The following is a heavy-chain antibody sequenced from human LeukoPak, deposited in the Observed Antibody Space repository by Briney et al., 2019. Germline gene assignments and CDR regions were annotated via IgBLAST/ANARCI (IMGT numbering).Heavy chain of an antibody. CDR1: GGTFSSYA. Sequence: ASVKVSCKASGGTFSSYAISWVRQAPGQGLEWMGGIIPIFGTANYAQKFQGRVTITADESTSTAYMELSSLRSEDTAVYYCARVSIVVVTEGWYYFDYWGQGTLVTVSS. J-gene: IGHJ4*02. CDR2: IIPIFGTA. CDR3: ARVSIVVVTEGWYYFDY. D-gene: IGHD2-21*02. V-gene: IGHV1-69*13.